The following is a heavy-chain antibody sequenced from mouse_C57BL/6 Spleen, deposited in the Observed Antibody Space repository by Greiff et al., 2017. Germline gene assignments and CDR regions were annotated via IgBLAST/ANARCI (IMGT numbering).Heavy chain of an antibody. D-gene: IGHD1-1*01. CDR2: ISSGGSYT. CDR1: GFTFSSYG. CDR3: ARRNYYGSSYYFDY. J-gene: IGHJ2*01. V-gene: IGHV5-6*02. Sequence: EVKLQESGGDLVKPGGSLKLSCAASGFTFSSYGMSWVRQTPDKRLEWVATISSGGSYTYYPDSVKGRFTISRDNAKNTLYLQMSSLKSEDTAMYYSARRNYYGSSYYFDYWGQGTTLTVSS.